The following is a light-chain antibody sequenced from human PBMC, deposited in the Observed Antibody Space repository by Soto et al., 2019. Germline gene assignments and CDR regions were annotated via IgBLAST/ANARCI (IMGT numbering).Light chain of an antibody. Sequence: QSALTQPASVSGSPGQSITISCTGTNSDVGGYNLVSWYQQHPGKAPKLMIYEVSQRPSGISDRFSGSKSGNTASLTISGLQAEDEADYYCCSYAGSTTVVFGGGTKVTVL. CDR3: CSYAGSTTVV. J-gene: IGLJ2*01. CDR1: NSDVGGYNL. CDR2: EVS. V-gene: IGLV2-23*02.